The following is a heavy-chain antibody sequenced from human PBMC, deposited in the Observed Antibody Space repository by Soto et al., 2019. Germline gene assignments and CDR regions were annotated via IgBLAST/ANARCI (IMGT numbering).Heavy chain of an antibody. CDR1: GGSFSGYY. D-gene: IGHD3-22*01. Sequence: QVQLQQWGAGLLKPSETLSLTCAVYGGSFSGYYWSWIRQPPGKGLEWIGEINHSGSTNYNPSLKSRVTISVDTYKDQFSLMLSSVTAADSAVYYCARGSSDYYDCSGTGRKAFDIWGQGTMVTVSS. V-gene: IGHV4-34*01. CDR2: INHSGST. CDR3: ARGSSDYYDCSGTGRKAFDI. J-gene: IGHJ3*02.